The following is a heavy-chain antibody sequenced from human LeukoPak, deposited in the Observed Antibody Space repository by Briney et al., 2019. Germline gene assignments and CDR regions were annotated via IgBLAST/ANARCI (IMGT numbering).Heavy chain of an antibody. Sequence: GGSLRLSCAASGFTFSSYGMHWVRQAPGKGLEWVAFIRYDGSNKYYADSVKGRFTISRDNSKNTLYLRMNSLRAEDTAVYYCAKASSSPLPFDYWGQGTLVTVSS. CDR3: AKASSSPLPFDY. D-gene: IGHD6-13*01. CDR2: IRYDGSNK. CDR1: GFTFSSYG. V-gene: IGHV3-30*02. J-gene: IGHJ4*02.